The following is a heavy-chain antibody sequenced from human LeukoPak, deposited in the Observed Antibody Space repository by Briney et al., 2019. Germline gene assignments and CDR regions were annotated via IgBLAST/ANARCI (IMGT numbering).Heavy chain of an antibody. J-gene: IGHJ3*02. D-gene: IGHD2-21*02. CDR1: GGTFSSYG. CDR3: ARGGWYCGGDCYSYAFDI. CDR2: IIPIFGTA. V-gene: IGHV1-69*05. Sequence: GASVKVSCKASGGTFSSYGISWVRQAPGQGLEWMGGIIPIFGTANYAQKFQGRVTMTRDMSTSTVYMELSSLRSEDTAVYYCARGGWYCGGDCYSYAFDIWGQGTMVTVSS.